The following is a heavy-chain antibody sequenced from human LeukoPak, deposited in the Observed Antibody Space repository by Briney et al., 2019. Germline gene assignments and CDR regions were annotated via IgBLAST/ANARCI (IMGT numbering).Heavy chain of an antibody. J-gene: IGHJ1*01. Sequence: AASVKVSCKTSGYPFTDYYIHWVRQTPGQGLEWMGLINPNSGGTNYAQKFQDRVTMTRDTSISTAYMELSRLRSDDTDVYYCTSDPTSGAYWSTSWYFHQWGQGTLVTVSS. CDR2: INPNSGGT. CDR1: GYPFTDYY. CDR3: TSDPTSGAYWSTSWYFHQ. D-gene: IGHD4/OR15-4a*01. V-gene: IGHV1-2*05.